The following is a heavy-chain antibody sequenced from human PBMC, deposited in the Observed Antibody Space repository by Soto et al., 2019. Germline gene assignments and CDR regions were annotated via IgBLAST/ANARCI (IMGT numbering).Heavy chain of an antibody. Sequence: ASVKVSCQASGYTFTIYGIICVRQAPGQGLEWMGWISAYNGNTNYAQKLQGRVTMTTDTSTSTAYMELRSLRSDDTAVYYCARDYDFWSGYYTRYFDDWGQGTLVTVSS. CDR2: ISAYNGNT. CDR3: ARDYDFWSGYYTRYFDD. CDR1: GYTFTIYG. D-gene: IGHD3-3*01. J-gene: IGHJ4*02. V-gene: IGHV1-18*01.